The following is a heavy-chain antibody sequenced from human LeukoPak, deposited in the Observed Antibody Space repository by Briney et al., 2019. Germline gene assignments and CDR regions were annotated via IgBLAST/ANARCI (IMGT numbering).Heavy chain of an antibody. CDR1: GFAFSTYN. V-gene: IGHV3-21*01. CDR2: ITSTSTYI. CDR3: ARRFGAARDDYMDV. D-gene: IGHD3-16*01. Sequence: GGSLRLSCAASGFAFSTYNMNWVRQTPGKGLEWVSSITSTSTYIYCADSVKGRFTISRDNAKNSLYLQMNSLRAEDAAVYYCARRFGAARDDYMDVWGKGTTVTVSS. J-gene: IGHJ6*03.